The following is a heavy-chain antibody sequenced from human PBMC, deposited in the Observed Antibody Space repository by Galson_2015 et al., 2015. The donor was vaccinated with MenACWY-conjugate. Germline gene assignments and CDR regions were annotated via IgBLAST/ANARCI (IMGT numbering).Heavy chain of an antibody. V-gene: IGHV3-23*01. Sequence: SLRLSCAASGFIFNKYAMTWIRQAPGKGLEWVSATSGSGGVTYHADSVKGRITISRDSSKKTLYLEMSSLKADDTAIYYCAKGPLYDSIGADSDYFEYWGQGTLVTVSS. J-gene: IGHJ4*02. CDR2: TSGSGGVT. CDR3: AKGPLYDSIGADSDYFEY. D-gene: IGHD3-22*01. CDR1: GFIFNKYA.